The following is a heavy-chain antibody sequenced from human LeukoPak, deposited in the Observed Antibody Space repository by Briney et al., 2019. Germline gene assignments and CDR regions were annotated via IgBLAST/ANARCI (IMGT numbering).Heavy chain of an antibody. CDR1: GFTFSSYG. D-gene: IGHD3-10*01. J-gene: IGHJ4*02. Sequence: GGTLRLSCAASGFTFSSYGMSWVRQAPGKGLEWVSAISGSGGSTYYADSVKGRFTISRDNSKNTLYLQMNSLRAEDTAVYYCAKELPPYGSGSYYTEWGQGTLVTVSS. CDR2: ISGSGGST. CDR3: AKELPPYGSGSYYTE. V-gene: IGHV3-23*01.